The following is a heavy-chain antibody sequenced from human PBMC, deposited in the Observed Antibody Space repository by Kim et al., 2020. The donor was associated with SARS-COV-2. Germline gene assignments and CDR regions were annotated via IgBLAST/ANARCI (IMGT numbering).Heavy chain of an antibody. CDR3: ARGGLRAAFDI. CDR2: SA. D-gene: IGHD3-16*01. Sequence: SATTADAVKGRVTRSRDDAKNTLYLQMNSLRAEDTAMYFCARGGLRAAFDIWGPGTMVTVSS. V-gene: IGHV3-74*03. J-gene: IGHJ3*02.